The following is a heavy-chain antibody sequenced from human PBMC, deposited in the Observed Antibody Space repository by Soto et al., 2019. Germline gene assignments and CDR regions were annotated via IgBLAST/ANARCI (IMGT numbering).Heavy chain of an antibody. D-gene: IGHD6-13*01. CDR3: ARWAAPYNWFDP. V-gene: IGHV1-69*06. CDR2: IIPIFGTA. CDR1: GGTFSSYA. J-gene: IGHJ5*02. Sequence: GVSVKVSCKASGGTFSSYAISWVRQAPGQGLEWMGGIIPIFGTANYAQKFQGRVTITADKSTSTAYMELSSLRSEDTAVYYCARWAAPYNWFDPWGQGTLVTVSS.